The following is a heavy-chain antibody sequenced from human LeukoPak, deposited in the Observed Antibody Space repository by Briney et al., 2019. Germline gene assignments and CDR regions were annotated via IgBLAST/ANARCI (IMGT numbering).Heavy chain of an antibody. CDR1: GFTFDYYA. J-gene: IGHJ4*02. Sequence: GGSLRLSCKTSGFTFDYYAMSWFRLPPGRGLEWVGVIRSKTYGGTSECAASVKDRFTISRDDSKSIAYLQMNSLKTEDTALYYCTRDPPLEWGQGTLVTVSS. CDR3: TRDPPLE. V-gene: IGHV3-49*03. CDR2: IRSKTYGGTS.